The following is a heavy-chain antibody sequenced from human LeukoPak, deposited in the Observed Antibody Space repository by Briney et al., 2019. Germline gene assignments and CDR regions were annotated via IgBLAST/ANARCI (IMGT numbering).Heavy chain of an antibody. CDR3: AREGYCSSTSCYSYYYYYGMDV. Sequence: SETLSLTCAVYGGSFSGYYWSWIRQPAGKGLEWIGRIYTSGSTNYNPSLKSRVTMSVDTSKNQFSLKLSSVTAADTAVYYCAREGYCSSTSCYSYYYYYGMDVWGQGTTVTVSS. CDR1: GGSFSGYY. V-gene: IGHV4-4*07. D-gene: IGHD2-2*01. CDR2: IYTSGST. J-gene: IGHJ6*02.